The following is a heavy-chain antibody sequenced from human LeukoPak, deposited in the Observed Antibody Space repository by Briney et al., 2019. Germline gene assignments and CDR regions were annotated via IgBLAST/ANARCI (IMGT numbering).Heavy chain of an antibody. V-gene: IGHV1-46*01. D-gene: IGHD6-13*01. Sequence: GASVKVSCKASGYTFTSYYMHWVRQAPGQGLEWMGIINPSGGSTSYAQKFQGRVTMTRDMSTSTVYMELSSLRSEDTAVYYCARDEGYSSSKTENWFDPWGQGTLVTVSS. J-gene: IGHJ5*02. CDR3: ARDEGYSSSKTENWFDP. CDR1: GYTFTSYY. CDR2: INPSGGST.